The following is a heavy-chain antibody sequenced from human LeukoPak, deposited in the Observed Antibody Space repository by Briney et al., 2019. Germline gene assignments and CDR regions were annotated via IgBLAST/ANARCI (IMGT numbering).Heavy chain of an antibody. D-gene: IGHD5-18*01. V-gene: IGHV4-39*01. Sequence: WETLSLTCTLSGGSISSSSYYWGWIRQPPGKGLEWIGSIYYRGTTHYNPSLRSRVTISVDTSKNQFSLKVNSVIAADTAVYYCARSEGLQLWPHFDYWGQGTLVTVSS. CDR3: ARSEGLQLWPHFDY. J-gene: IGHJ4*02. CDR1: GGSISSSSYY. CDR2: IYYRGTT.